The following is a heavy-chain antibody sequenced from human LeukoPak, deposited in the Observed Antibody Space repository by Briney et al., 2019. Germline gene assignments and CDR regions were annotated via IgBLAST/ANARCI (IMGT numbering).Heavy chain of an antibody. CDR1: GFTFSSYS. CDR2: ISSSSSYI. D-gene: IGHD6-13*01. Sequence: PGGSLRLSCAASGFTFSSYSMNWVRQAPGKGLEWVSSISSSSSYIYYADSVKGRFTISRDNAKNSLYLQMNSLRAEDTAVYYCARDGFLDSSSWYTGAFDIWGQGTMVTVSS. J-gene: IGHJ3*02. CDR3: ARDGFLDSSSWYTGAFDI. V-gene: IGHV3-21*01.